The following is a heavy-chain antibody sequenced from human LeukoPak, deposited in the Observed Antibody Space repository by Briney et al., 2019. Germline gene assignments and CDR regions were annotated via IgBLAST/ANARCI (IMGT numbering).Heavy chain of an antibody. CDR1: GFTFSDHY. J-gene: IGHJ4*02. V-gene: IGHV3-11*05. CDR3: ARGDYGGDYFDY. Sequence: PGGSLRLSCEVCGFTFSDHYMSWIRHAPEKRLEWVSYISSGSTYTNYADSVEGRFTISRDNAKNSLYLQMNSLRAEDTAVYYCARGDYGGDYFDYWGQGTLVTVSS. D-gene: IGHD4-23*01. CDR2: ISSGSTYT.